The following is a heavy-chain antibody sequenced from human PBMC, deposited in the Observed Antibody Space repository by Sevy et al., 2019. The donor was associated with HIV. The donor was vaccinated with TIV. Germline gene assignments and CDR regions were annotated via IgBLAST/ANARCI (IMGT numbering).Heavy chain of an antibody. CDR2: IYTSGST. D-gene: IGHD6-19*01. V-gene: IGHV4-61*02. CDR3: ARDQAGGWEAGWFDP. CDR1: GGSISSGSYY. J-gene: IGHJ5*02. Sequence: SETLSLTCTVSGGSISSGSYYWSWIRQPAGKGLEWIGRIYTSGSTNYNPSLKSRVTMSVDTSKNQFSLKLSSVTAADTAVYYCARDQAGGWEAGWFDPRGQGTLVTVSS.